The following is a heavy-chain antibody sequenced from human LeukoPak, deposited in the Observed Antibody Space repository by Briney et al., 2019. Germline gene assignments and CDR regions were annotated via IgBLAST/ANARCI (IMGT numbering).Heavy chain of an antibody. CDR1: GGSISSSSYS. D-gene: IGHD3-16*01. Sequence: SETLSLTCTVSGGSISSSSYSWGWIRQPPGKGLEWIGSIYYSGSTYYNPSLKSRVTISVDTSKNQFSLKLSSVTAADTAVYYCARLRGRCYDYWGQGTLVTVSS. V-gene: IGHV4-39*01. CDR2: IYYSGST. J-gene: IGHJ4*02. CDR3: ARLRGRCYDY.